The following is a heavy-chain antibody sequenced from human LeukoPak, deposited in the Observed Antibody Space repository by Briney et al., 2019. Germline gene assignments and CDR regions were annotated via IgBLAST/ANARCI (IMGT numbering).Heavy chain of an antibody. D-gene: IGHD1-26*01. CDR1: GFTFSASD. J-gene: IGHJ6*02. CDR3: TRLHRGAETDYYYYGLDV. CDR2: IKTKANNDAT. V-gene: IGHV3-73*01. Sequence: LSCAASGFTFSASDIHWVRQASGKGLEWIGRIKTKANNDATAYAVSVKGRFTISRDDSKNTAYLQMNSLKTEDTAVYYCTRLHRGAETDYYYYGLDVWGQGTTVAVSS.